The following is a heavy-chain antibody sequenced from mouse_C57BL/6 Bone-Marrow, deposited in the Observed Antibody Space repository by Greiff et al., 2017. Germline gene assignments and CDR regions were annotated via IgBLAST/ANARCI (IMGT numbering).Heavy chain of an antibody. CDR3: TRGIYYGNLEIH. CDR2: IDPETGGT. V-gene: IGHV1-15*01. D-gene: IGHD2-1*01. CDR1: GYTFTDYE. J-gene: IGHJ4*01. Sequence: LVESGAELVRPGASVTLSCKASGYTFTDYEMHWVKQTPVHGLEWIGAIDPETGGTAYNQKFKGKAILTADKSSSTAYMELRSLTSEDSAVYYCTRGIYYGNLEIHWGQGTSGTVSS.